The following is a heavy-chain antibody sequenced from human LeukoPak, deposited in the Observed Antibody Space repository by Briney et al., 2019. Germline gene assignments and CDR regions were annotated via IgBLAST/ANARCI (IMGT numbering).Heavy chain of an antibody. V-gene: IGHV3-23*01. Sequence: GGSLRLSCAASGLTFSNYAMSWVRQAPGKGLEWVSSILGSGGSTYYADSVKGRFTISRDNSKNTLYLRMNSLRAEDTAVYYCAKDKRCSTCYARFDYWGQGTLVTVSS. CDR3: AKDKRCSTCYARFDY. CDR1: GLTFSNYA. D-gene: IGHD2-2*01. CDR2: ILGSGGST. J-gene: IGHJ4*02.